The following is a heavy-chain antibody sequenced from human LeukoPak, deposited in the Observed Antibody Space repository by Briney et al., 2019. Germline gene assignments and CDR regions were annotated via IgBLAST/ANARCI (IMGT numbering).Heavy chain of an antibody. CDR2: IIPIFGTA. CDR3: ASPGLDY. Sequence: GASVKVSCEASGYTFTGYYMHWVRQAPGQGLEWMGGIIPIFGTANYAQKFQGRVTITADESTSTAYMELSSLRSEDTAVYYCASPGLDYWGQGTLVTVSS. CDR1: GYTFTGYY. J-gene: IGHJ4*02. V-gene: IGHV1-69*13.